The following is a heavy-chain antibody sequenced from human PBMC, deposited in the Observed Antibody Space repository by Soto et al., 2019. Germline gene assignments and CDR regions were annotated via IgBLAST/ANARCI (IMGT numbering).Heavy chain of an antibody. CDR2: FYDGNT. D-gene: IGHD3-10*01. CDR3: ATTRGLAVGGSFDY. J-gene: IGHJ4*02. CDR1: GGSISSYY. V-gene: IGHV4-59*04. Sequence: ASETLSLTCTVSGGSISSYYWSWIRQPAGRGLEWIGTFYDGNTYHNPSLRSRITIAVDTSKNQFSLKLNSVAAADTAFYYCATTRGLAVGGSFDYWGQGMLVTVSS.